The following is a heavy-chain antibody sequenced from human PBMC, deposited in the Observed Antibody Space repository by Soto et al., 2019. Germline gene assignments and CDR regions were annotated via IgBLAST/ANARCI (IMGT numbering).Heavy chain of an antibody. CDR1: GYTFTSYA. CDR3: ARAALERLRFSRLYYYGMDV. V-gene: IGHV1-3*01. Sequence: GASVKVSCKASGYTFTSYAMHWVRQAPGQRLEWMGWINAGNGNTKYSQKFQGRVTITRDTSASTAYMELSSLRSEDTAVYYCARAALERLRFSRLYYYGMDVWGQGTTVTVSS. D-gene: IGHD3-3*01. CDR2: INAGNGNT. J-gene: IGHJ6*02.